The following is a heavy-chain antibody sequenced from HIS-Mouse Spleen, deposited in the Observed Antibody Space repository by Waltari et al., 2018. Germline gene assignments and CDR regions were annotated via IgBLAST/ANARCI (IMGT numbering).Heavy chain of an antibody. V-gene: IGHV4-39*01. CDR2: IYYIGST. J-gene: IGHJ4*02. D-gene: IGHD4-17*01. CDR1: GGSISSSSYY. CDR3: AYGDYFDY. Sequence: QLQLQESGPGLVKPSETLSLTCTVSGGSISSSSYYWGWIRQPPGKGLDWIGSIYYIGSTYYNPSLKGRFTISVDTSKNQFSLKLSSVTAADTAVYYCAYGDYFDYWGQGTLVTVSS.